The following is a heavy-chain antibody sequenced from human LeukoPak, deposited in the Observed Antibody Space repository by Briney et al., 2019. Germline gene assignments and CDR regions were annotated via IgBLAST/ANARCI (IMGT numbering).Heavy chain of an antibody. Sequence: SVKVSCKASGGTFSSYAISWVRQAPGQGLEWMGGIIPIFGTANYAQKFQGRVTITADESTSTAYMELSSLRSEDTAVYYCARGGSDSYGPTSPLDYWGQGTLVTVSS. CDR1: GGTFSSYA. D-gene: IGHD5-18*01. CDR3: ARGGSDSYGPTSPLDY. CDR2: IIPIFGTA. J-gene: IGHJ4*02. V-gene: IGHV1-69*13.